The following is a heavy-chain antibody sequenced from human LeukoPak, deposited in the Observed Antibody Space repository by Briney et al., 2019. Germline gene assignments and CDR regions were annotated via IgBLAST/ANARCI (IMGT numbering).Heavy chain of an antibody. D-gene: IGHD2-2*01. J-gene: IGHJ4*02. V-gene: IGHV3-21*01. CDR3: ARVWGYCSSTSCYAGGRGGYDLPTYYFDY. Sequence: GGSLRLSCAASGFTFSNYGMNWVRQAPGKGLEWVSFISSSSSYINYGDSVKGRFTISRDNAKNSLYLQMNSLRAEDTAVYYCARVWGYCSSTSCYAGGRGGYDLPTYYFDYWGQGTLVTVSS. CDR1: GFTFSNYG. CDR2: ISSSSSYI.